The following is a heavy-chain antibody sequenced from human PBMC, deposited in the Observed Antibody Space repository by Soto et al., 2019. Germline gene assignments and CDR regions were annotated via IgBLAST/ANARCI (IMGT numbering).Heavy chain of an antibody. V-gene: IGHV1-46*01. CDR3: ARARWSGAYFDY. Sequence: ASVKVSCKASGYTFTSYYMHWVRQAPGQGLEWMGIINPSGGSTSYAQKFQGRVTMTRDTSTSTVCMELSSLRSEDTAVYYCARARWSGAYFDYWGQGTLVTVSS. CDR2: INPSGGST. D-gene: IGHD3-10*02. J-gene: IGHJ4*02. CDR1: GYTFTSYY.